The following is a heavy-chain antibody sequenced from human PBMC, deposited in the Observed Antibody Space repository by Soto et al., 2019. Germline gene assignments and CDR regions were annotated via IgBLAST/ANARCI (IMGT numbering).Heavy chain of an antibody. D-gene: IGHD5-18*01. CDR3: ARGGGYSYGFYYYYYGMDV. V-gene: IGHV4-34*01. J-gene: IGHJ6*02. Sequence: SDTLSLTCAVYGGSFSGYYGGGIRQPPGKWLEWIGEINHSGSTHYNPSLKSRVTISVDTSKNQFSLKLSSVTAADTAVYYCARGGGYSYGFYYYYYGMDVWGQGTTVT. CDR2: INHSGST. CDR1: GGSFSGYY.